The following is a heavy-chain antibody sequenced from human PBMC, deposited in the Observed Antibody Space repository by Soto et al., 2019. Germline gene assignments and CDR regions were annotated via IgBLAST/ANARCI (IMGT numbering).Heavy chain of an antibody. CDR2: ISAHNGNT. CDR1: GYTFTSYG. V-gene: IGHV1-18*04. CDR3: ARGSYISSWYSLDY. J-gene: IGHJ4*02. D-gene: IGHD6-13*01. Sequence: GASVKVSCKASGYTFTSYGISWVRQAPGQGLEWMGWISAHNGNTDYAQKFQGRVTMTTDTSTSTASMELRSLRSDDTAVYYCARGSYISSWYSLDYWGQGTLVTVSS.